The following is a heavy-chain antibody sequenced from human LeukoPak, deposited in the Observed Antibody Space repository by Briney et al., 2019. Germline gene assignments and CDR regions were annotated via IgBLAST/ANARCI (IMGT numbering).Heavy chain of an antibody. CDR1: GFIFNSNA. Sequence: GGSLRLSCAASGFIFNSNAMTWVRQAPGKGLDWVSAISETGGGTYYADSVKGRFTISRDNSRNTLHLQMNSLRAEDTALYYCAKNYYASTGYDYWGQGTLVTVSS. D-gene: IGHD3-22*01. CDR2: ISETGGGT. CDR3: AKNYYASTGYDY. V-gene: IGHV3-23*01. J-gene: IGHJ4*02.